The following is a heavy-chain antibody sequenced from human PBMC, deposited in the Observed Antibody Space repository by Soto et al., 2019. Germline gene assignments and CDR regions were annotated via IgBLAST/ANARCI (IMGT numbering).Heavy chain of an antibody. J-gene: IGHJ4*02. CDR3: ARGPLRRFDY. CDR2: ISYDGSNK. Sequence: PGGSLRLSCAASGFTFSSYAMHWVRQAPGKGLEWVAVISYDGSNKYYADSVKGRFTISRDNSKNTLYLQMNSLRAEDTAVYYCARGPLRRFDYWGQGTLVTVSS. V-gene: IGHV3-30-3*01. CDR1: GFTFSSYA.